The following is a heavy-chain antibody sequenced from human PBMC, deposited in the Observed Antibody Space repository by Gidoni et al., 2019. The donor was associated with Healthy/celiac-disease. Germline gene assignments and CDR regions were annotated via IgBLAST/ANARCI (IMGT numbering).Heavy chain of an antibody. V-gene: IGHV3-73*01. CDR2: KANSYAT. CDR3: TMSYYYYYGMDV. Sequence: KANSYATAYAASAKGRFTISRDDSKNTAYLQMNSLKTEDTAVYYCTMSYYYYYGMDVWGQGTTVTVSS. J-gene: IGHJ6*02.